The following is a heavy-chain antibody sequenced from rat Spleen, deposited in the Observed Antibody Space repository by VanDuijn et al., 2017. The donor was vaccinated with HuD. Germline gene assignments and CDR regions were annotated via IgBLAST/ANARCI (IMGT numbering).Heavy chain of an antibody. CDR3: ARQATTDYYYLAY. D-gene: IGHD1-6*01. CDR2: ISTGGGNT. CDR1: GFIFSKYD. Sequence: EVHLVESGEGLVQPGRSLKLSCAASGFIFSKYDMVWVRQTPTKGLEWVASISTGGGNTYYRDSVKGRFTVSRHNTQNTLYLQMNSLRSEDTATYYCARQATTDYYYLAYWGQGTLVTVSS. J-gene: IGHJ3*01. V-gene: IGHV5S13*01.